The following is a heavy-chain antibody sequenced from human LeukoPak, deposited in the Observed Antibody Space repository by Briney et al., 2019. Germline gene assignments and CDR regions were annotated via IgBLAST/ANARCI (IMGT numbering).Heavy chain of an antibody. CDR2: ISSNGGST. D-gene: IGHD6-13*01. J-gene: IGHJ6*02. V-gene: IGHV3-64D*09. CDR3: VKGIAAARPLYYYYGMDV. CDR1: GFTFSSYA. Sequence: GGSLRLSCSASGFTFSSYAMHWVRQAPGKGLEYVSAISSNGGSTYYADSVKGRFTISRDNSKNTLYLQMSSLRAEDTAVYYCVKGIAAARPLYYYYGMDVWGQGTTVTVSS.